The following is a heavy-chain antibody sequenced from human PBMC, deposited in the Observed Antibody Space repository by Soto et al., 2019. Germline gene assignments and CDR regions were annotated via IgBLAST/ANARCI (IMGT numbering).Heavy chain of an antibody. CDR2: TSDDESRR. V-gene: IGHV3-30*04. CDR1: GFTFSNYA. D-gene: IGHD3-10*01. Sequence: QVHLVESGGGVVQPGRSLRLSCAASGFTFSNYAMHWVRQAPGKGLEWMAITSDDESRRYYADSVRGRFTISRDNSKNTLYLAMNSLRDEDTALFYCASGLGSWRFLIGSWGQGSLVTVSS. CDR3: ASGLGSWRFLIGS. J-gene: IGHJ4*02.